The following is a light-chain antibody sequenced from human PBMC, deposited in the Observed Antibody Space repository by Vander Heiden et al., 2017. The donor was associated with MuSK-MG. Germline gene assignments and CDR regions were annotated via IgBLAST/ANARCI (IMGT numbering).Light chain of an antibody. CDR1: TTEIKAGYD. V-gene: IGLV1-40*01. J-gene: IGLJ2*01. CDR2: SNT. Sequence: QPVLTPPASMSRAPGQRVTISCTGSTTEIKAGYDVHWYQQFPGTAPKVLIYSNTHRPSGVPERFSGSKSGTSASLAITGLRAEDEGDYYCQAYDTSLSAVVFGGGTKLTAL. CDR3: QAYDTSLSAVV.